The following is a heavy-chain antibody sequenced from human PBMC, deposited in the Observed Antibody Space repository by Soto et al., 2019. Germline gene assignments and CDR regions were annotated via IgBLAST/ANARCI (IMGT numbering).Heavy chain of an antibody. V-gene: IGHV1-18*01. D-gene: IGHD3-10*01. CDR1: GYTFTSYG. CDR3: ASGWFGEFVYYFDY. CDR2: ISVYNGNT. Sequence: QVQLVQSGAEVKKPGASVKVSCKASGYTFTSYGISWVRQAPGQGLEWMGWISVYNGNTNYAQILQGRVTMTTDTSTSTAYMELRSLRSDDTAVSYCASGWFGEFVYYFDYWGQGTLVTVSS. J-gene: IGHJ4*02.